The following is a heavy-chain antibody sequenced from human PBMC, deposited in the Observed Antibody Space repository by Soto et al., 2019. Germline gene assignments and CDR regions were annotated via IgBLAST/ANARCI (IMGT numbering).Heavy chain of an antibody. D-gene: IGHD6-13*01. CDR2: IYYSGST. J-gene: IGHJ4*02. V-gene: IGHV4-31*03. Sequence: TLSLTCTVSGGSISSGGYYWSWIRQHPGKGLEWIGYIYYSGSTYYNPSLKSRVTISVDTSKNQFSLKLSSVTAADTAVYYCARERAGTIDYWGQGTLVTVSS. CDR3: ARERAGTIDY. CDR1: GGSISSGGYY.